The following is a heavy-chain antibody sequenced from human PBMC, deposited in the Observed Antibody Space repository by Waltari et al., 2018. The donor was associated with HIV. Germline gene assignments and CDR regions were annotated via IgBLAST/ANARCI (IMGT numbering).Heavy chain of an antibody. D-gene: IGHD5-18*01. J-gene: IGHJ6*03. CDR1: GFTFSSYS. CDR3: ARDPAMVTPFYYYMDV. Sequence: EVQLVESGGGLVKPGASLRLSCAVSGFTFSSYSMSWVRQAPGKGLEWVSSISSRSSYMYYADSVKGRFTISRDNARNSLYLQMNSLRAEDTAVYYCARDPAMVTPFYYYMDVWGKGTTVTVSS. V-gene: IGHV3-21*01. CDR2: ISSRSSYM.